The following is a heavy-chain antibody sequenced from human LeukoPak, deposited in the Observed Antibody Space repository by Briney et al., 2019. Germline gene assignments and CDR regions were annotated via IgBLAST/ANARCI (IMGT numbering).Heavy chain of an antibody. CDR1: GGSISSYY. Sequence: SETLSLTCTVSGGSISSYYWSWIRQPPGKGLEWIGYIYYSGSTNYNPSLKSRVTISVDTSKNQFSLKLSSVTAADTAVYYCARASSPKIYGMDVWGQGTTVTVSS. CDR3: ARASSPKIYGMDV. J-gene: IGHJ6*02. V-gene: IGHV4-59*01. CDR2: IYYSGST.